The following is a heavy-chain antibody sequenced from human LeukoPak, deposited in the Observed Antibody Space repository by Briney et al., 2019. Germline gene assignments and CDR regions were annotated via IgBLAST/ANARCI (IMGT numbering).Heavy chain of an antibody. CDR2: INPNSGGT. J-gene: IGHJ5*02. V-gene: IGHV1-2*02. D-gene: IGHD6-19*01. Sequence: ASVKVSCKASGYTFTGYYIHWVRQAPGQGLEWMGWINPNSGGTNYAQKFQGRVTMTRDTSISTAYMELSRLRSDDTAVYYCARDQQWLVAWFDPWGQGTLVTVSS. CDR1: GYTFTGYY. CDR3: ARDQQWLVAWFDP.